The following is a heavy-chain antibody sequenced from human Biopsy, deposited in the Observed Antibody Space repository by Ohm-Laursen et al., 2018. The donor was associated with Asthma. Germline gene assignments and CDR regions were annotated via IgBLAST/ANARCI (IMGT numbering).Heavy chain of an antibody. CDR1: GDSFSNYA. D-gene: IGHD2-15*01. J-gene: IGHJ4*02. CDR3: ARHRGYCTGGSCYPDFDY. Sequence: SVKVSCNASGDSFSNYAISWVRQAPGQGLEWMGWISVYNGDTDYAQKLQGRVTMTTDTSTSTAYMELRSLRSDDTAVYYCARHRGYCTGGSCYPDFDYWGQGTLVTVSS. V-gene: IGHV1-18*01. CDR2: ISVYNGDT.